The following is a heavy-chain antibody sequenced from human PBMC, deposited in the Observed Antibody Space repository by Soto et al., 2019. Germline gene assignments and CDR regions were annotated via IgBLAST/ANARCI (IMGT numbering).Heavy chain of an antibody. D-gene: IGHD3-22*01. V-gene: IGHV1-69*10. CDR2: IIPIFGIA. J-gene: IGHJ3*02. CDR3: AREGYYDSSGPSDAFDI. Sequence: ASVKVSCKASGGTFSSYAISWVRQAPGQGLEWMGGIIPIFGIANYAQKFQGRVTITADKSTSTAYMELSSLRSEDTVVYYCAREGYYDSSGPSDAFDIWGQGTMVTVSS. CDR1: GGTFSSYA.